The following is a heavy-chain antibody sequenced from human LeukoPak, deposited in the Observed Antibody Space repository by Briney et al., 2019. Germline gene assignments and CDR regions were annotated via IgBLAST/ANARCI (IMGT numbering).Heavy chain of an antibody. Sequence: PGGSLRLSCAASGFTFDDYAMHWVRQAPGKGLEWVSLISWDGGSTYYADSVKGRFTISRDNSKNSLYLQMNSLRAEDTAVYYCASAYSSGWYDHWGQGTLVTVSS. V-gene: IGHV3-43D*03. J-gene: IGHJ5*02. CDR3: ASAYSSGWYDH. D-gene: IGHD6-19*01. CDR2: ISWDGGST. CDR1: GFTFDDYA.